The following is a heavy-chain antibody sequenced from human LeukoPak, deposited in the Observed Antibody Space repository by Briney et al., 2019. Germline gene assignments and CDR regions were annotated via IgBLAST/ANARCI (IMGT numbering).Heavy chain of an antibody. CDR2: IWYDGSNK. CDR3: ARDRDGSYDRGPRDAFDI. D-gene: IGHD1-26*01. V-gene: IGHV3-33*01. Sequence: GRSLRLSCAVSGFTFSSYGMHWVRQAPGKGLEWVAVIWYDGSNKYYADSVKGRFTISRDNSKNTLYLQMNSLRAEDTAVYYCARDRDGSYDRGPRDAFDIWGQGTMVTVSS. J-gene: IGHJ3*02. CDR1: GFTFSSYG.